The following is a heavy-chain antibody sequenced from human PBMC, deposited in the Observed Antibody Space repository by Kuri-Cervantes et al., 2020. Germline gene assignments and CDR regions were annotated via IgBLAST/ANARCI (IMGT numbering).Heavy chain of an antibody. Sequence: GGSLRLSCAASGFTFSSYAMNWVRQAPGKGLEWVAVISYDGSNKHYADSVKGRFTISRDNSKNTLYVQMNSLRAEDTAVYYCAKDRIAVAGKGRWFDPWGQGTLVTVSS. V-gene: IGHV3-30-3*01. D-gene: IGHD6-19*01. J-gene: IGHJ5*02. CDR2: ISYDGSNK. CDR1: GFTFSSYA. CDR3: AKDRIAVAGKGRWFDP.